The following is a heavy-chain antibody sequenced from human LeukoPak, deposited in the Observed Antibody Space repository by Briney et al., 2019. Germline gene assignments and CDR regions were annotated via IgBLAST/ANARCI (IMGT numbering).Heavy chain of an antibody. J-gene: IGHJ4*02. Sequence: SDTLSLTCTVSGGSMSSTSYWGWIRQPPGKGLEWIGSINYSGSTYYHPSLKSRVTISVDTSNNLFSLKLTSVTAADTAVYYCARHEGMVAASFDYWGQGTLVTVSS. CDR3: ARHEGMVAASFDY. V-gene: IGHV4-39*01. D-gene: IGHD2-15*01. CDR2: INYSGST. CDR1: GGSMSSTSY.